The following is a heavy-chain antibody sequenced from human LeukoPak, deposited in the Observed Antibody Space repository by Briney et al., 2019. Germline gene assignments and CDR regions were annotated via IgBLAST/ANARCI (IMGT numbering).Heavy chain of an antibody. CDR1: GFTFSSYS. Sequence: GGSLRPSCAASGFTFSSYSMNWVRQAPGKGLEWVSYISSSSSTIYYADSVKGRFTISRDNAKNSLYLQMNSLRAEDTAVYYCARSYDYIWGTYRPFYYFDYWGQGTMVTVSS. J-gene: IGHJ4*02. D-gene: IGHD3-16*02. CDR2: ISSSSSTI. V-gene: IGHV3-48*04. CDR3: ARSYDYIWGTYRPFYYFDY.